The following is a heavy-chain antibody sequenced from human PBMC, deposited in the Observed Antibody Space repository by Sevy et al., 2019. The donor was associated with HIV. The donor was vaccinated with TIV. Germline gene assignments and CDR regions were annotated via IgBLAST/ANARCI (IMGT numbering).Heavy chain of an antibody. Sequence: GGSLRLSCAASEFTVSSNYMSWVRQAPGKGLEWVSVIYSGGSTYYADSVKGRFTISRDNSQNTVYLQMNSLRAEDTAVYYCAREDIVLGEGNYYGIGVWGQGTTVTVSS. D-gene: IGHD2-15*01. J-gene: IGHJ6*02. CDR2: IYSGGST. V-gene: IGHV3-53*01. CDR1: EFTVSSNY. CDR3: AREDIVLGEGNYYGIGV.